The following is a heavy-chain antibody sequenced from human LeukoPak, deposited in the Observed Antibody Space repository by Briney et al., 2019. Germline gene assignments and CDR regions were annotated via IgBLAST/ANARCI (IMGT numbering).Heavy chain of an antibody. CDR3: ARLSSRDPLHY. V-gene: IGHV3-7*03. CDR2: IKQDGSVK. Sequence: GGSLRLSCAASGFTISGHWMSRVRQAPGKGLEWLANIKQDGSVKNYVDSVKGRFTISRDNAENSLYLQMHSLRAEDTAVYYCARLSSRDPLHYWGQGTLVTVSS. CDR1: GFTISGHW. D-gene: IGHD2-21*02. J-gene: IGHJ4*02.